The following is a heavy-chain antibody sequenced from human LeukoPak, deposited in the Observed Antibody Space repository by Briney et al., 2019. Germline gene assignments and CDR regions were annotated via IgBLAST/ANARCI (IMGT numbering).Heavy chain of an antibody. CDR2: IYYSGST. V-gene: IGHV4-39*01. D-gene: IGHD3-10*01. CDR1: GGSISSSSYY. Sequence: SETLSLTCTVSGGSISSSSYYWGWIRQPPGKGLEWIGSIYYSGSTNYNPSLKSRVTISVDTSKNQFSLKLSSVTAADTAVYYCARHSGRYYGSGSYYNIPSYFDYWGQGTLVTVSS. J-gene: IGHJ4*02. CDR3: ARHSGRYYGSGSYYNIPSYFDY.